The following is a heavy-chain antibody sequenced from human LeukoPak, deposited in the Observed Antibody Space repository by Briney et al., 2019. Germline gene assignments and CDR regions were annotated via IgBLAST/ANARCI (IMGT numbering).Heavy chain of an antibody. CDR3: AASRYSSSPFDY. CDR2: IYYSGST. CDR1: GGSISSYY. D-gene: IGHD6-13*01. J-gene: IGHJ4*02. V-gene: IGHV4-59*01. Sequence: PSETLSLTCTVSGGSISSYYWSWIWQPPGKGLEWIGYIYYSGSTNYNPSLKSRVTISVDTSKNQFSLKLSSVTAADTAVYYCAASRYSSSPFDYWGQGTLVTVSS.